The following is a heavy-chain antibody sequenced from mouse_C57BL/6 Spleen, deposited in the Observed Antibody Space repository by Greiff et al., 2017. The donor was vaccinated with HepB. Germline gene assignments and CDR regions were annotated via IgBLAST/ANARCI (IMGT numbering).Heavy chain of an antibody. CDR3: AIPYGNSAWFAY. CDR1: GFNIKDYY. Sequence: VQLKESGAELVKPGASVKLSCTASGFNIKDYYMHWVKQRTEQGLEWIGRIDPEDGETKYAPKFQGKATITADTSSNTAYLQLSSLTSEDTAVYYCAIPYGNSAWFAYWGQGTLVTVSA. CDR2: IDPEDGET. D-gene: IGHD2-1*01. V-gene: IGHV14-2*01. J-gene: IGHJ3*01.